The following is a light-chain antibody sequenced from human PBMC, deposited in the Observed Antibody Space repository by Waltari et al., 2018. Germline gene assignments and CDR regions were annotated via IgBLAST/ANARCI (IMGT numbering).Light chain of an antibody. CDR2: DAG. CDR1: NIASKS. V-gene: IGLV3-21*03. Sequence: SYVLTQPPSVSVAPGKTANIPCGGDNIASKSVHWYQQKPGPAPVAVVFDAGDRPSGIPDRISGSKSGNTATLTISRVEAGDEADYYCQVWDDDSDHVVFGGGTQLTVL. CDR3: QVWDDDSDHVV. J-gene: IGLJ2*01.